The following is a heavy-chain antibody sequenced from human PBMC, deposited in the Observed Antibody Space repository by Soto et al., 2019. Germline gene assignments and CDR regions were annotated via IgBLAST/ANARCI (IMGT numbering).Heavy chain of an antibody. CDR3: ARRYGSSFDY. CDR2: IYYSGST. V-gene: IGHV4-59*08. Sequence: SXTLSLTCTVSGGSISSYYWSWIRQPPGKGLEWIGYIYYSGSTNYNPSLKSRVTISVNTSKNQFSLKLSSVTAADTAVYYCARRYGSSFDYWGQGTPVTVSS. D-gene: IGHD3-16*01. CDR1: GGSISSYY. J-gene: IGHJ4*02.